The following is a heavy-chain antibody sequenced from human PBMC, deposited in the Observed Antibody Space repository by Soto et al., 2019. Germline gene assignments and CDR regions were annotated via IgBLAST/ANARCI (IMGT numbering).Heavy chain of an antibody. CDR2: IYYSGST. Sequence: SETLSLTCTVSGGSISSSSYYWGWIRQPPGKGLEWIGSIYYSGSTYYNPSLKSRVTISVDTSKNQFSLKLSSVTAADTAVYYCARLPTSKRQVAGTKFVDYWGQGTLVTVSS. CDR3: ARLPTSKRQVAGTKFVDY. V-gene: IGHV4-39*01. D-gene: IGHD6-19*01. J-gene: IGHJ4*02. CDR1: GGSISSSSYY.